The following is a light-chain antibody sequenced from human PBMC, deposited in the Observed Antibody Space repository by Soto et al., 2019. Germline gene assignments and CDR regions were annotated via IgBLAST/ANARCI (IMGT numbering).Light chain of an antibody. J-gene: IGKJ5*01. Sequence: ENLLTQSPAPPSFSPGEKATPSCRASQSVSSYLAWYQQKPGQAPRLLIYDASNRATGIPARFSGSGSGTDFTLTISSLEPEDFAVYYCQQRSNWSITFGQGTRLEIK. CDR2: DAS. CDR1: QSVSSY. CDR3: QQRSNWSIT. V-gene: IGKV3-11*01.